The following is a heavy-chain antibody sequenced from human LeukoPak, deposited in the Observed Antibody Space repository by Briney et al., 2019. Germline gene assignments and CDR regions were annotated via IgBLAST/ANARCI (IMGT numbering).Heavy chain of an antibody. V-gene: IGHV3-23*01. CDR3: ARDAGGDGEINFDY. CDR1: GFAFGSEA. Sequence: GGSLRLSCAVSGFAFGSEAMSWVRQSPARGLEWVASISPGGGTTYYADYVKGRFTISRDNSKNTLYLQMNSLRAEDTAVYYCARDAGGDGEINFDYWGQGTLVTVSS. CDR2: ISPGGGTT. J-gene: IGHJ4*02. D-gene: IGHD4-17*01.